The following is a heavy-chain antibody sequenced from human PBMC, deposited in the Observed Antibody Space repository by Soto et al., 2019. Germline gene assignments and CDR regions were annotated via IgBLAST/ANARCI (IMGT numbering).Heavy chain of an antibody. J-gene: IGHJ6*02. CDR1: GYTFTSYG. CDR3: ARDVPDTALFYYYYGMDA. V-gene: IGHV1-18*01. D-gene: IGHD5-18*01. Sequence: VASVKVSCKASGYTFTSYGISWVRQAPGQGLEWMGWISTDNGNTNYAHNLQGRVTMTTDTSTSTAFMELWGLRSDDTAVYYCARDVPDTALFYYYYGMDAWGQGTTVTVSS. CDR2: ISTDNGNT.